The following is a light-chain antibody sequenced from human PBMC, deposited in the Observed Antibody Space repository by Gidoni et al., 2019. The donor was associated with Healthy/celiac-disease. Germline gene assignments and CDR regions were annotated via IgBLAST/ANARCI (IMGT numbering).Light chain of an antibody. CDR2: QAS. CDR3: QAVYSSTVV. V-gene: IGLV3-1*01. CDR1: KLWDKY. J-gene: IGLJ2*01. Sequence: SYELTHPPSVSVYPGQTASITCTGDKLWDKYACWYQQKPGQSPVLFIYQASKRPSGIPERFSGSNSGNTATLTISGTQAMDEADYYCQAVYSSTVVFGGGTKLTVL.